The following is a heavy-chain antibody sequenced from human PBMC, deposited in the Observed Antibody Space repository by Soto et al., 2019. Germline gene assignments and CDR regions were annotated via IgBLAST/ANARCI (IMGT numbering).Heavy chain of an antibody. J-gene: IGHJ4*02. CDR2: ITGSDGRT. Sequence: EVQLLESGGGLVQPGGSLRLSCAASGFTFATYTMSWVRQTPGKGLEWVSAITGSDGRTYYADSVKGRFTISRDNSKNTLYLQMNSLGAEDTAGRYCAKNSAATIRVGFDYWGQGTLVTVSS. CDR3: AKNSAATIRVGFDY. D-gene: IGHD5-12*01. CDR1: GFTFATYT. V-gene: IGHV3-23*01.